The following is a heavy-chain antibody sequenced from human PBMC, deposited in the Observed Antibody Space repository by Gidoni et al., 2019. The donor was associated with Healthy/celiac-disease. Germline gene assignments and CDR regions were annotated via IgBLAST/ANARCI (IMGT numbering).Heavy chain of an antibody. CDR2: ISYDGSNK. CDR3: ARGPEYYDFWSGYYFLDY. D-gene: IGHD3-3*01. J-gene: IGHJ4*02. CDR1: GLPFSSYA. V-gene: IGHV3-30*01. Sequence: QVQLVESGGGVVQPGRSLSLSCAASGLPFSSYAMHWVRQAPGKGLEWVAVISYDGSNKYYADSVKGRFTISRDNSKNTLYLQMNSLRAEDTAVYYCARGPEYYDFWSGYYFLDYWGQGTLVTVSS.